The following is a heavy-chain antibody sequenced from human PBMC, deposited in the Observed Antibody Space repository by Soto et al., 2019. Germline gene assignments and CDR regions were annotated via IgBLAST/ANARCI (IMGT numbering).Heavy chain of an antibody. J-gene: IGHJ4*02. CDR3: EGKTNSLYYFDY. V-gene: IGHV4-31*03. D-gene: IGHD2-8*01. CDR2: MHRAGPT. Sequence: SETLSLTCTVSGGSITTIDYYWTWIRQLPVEGVEWISYMHRAGPTCYNPSLQSRSTMSLDTSRDQCSLKVRSVTASDTAVYFCEGKTNSLYYFDYWGQGDLVTVS. CDR1: GGSITTIDYY.